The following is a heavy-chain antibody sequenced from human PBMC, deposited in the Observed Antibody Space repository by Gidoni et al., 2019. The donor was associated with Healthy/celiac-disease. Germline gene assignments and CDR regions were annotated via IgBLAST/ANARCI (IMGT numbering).Heavy chain of an antibody. Sequence: VQLVQSGAEVQKPGASAKVSFKASGYTSTSYAMHWVRQAPGQRLEWMGWINAGNGNTKYSQKFQGRVTITRDTSASTAYMELSSLRSEDTAVYYCARGGSGWFYYLDYWGQGTLVTVSS. D-gene: IGHD6-19*01. CDR1: GYTSTSYA. V-gene: IGHV1-3*01. CDR3: ARGGSGWFYYLDY. CDR2: INAGNGNT. J-gene: IGHJ4*02.